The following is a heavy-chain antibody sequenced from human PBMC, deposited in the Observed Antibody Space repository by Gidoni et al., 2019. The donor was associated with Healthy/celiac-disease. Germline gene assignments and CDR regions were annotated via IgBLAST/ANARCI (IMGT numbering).Heavy chain of an antibody. Sequence: QVQLVESGGGVVQPGGSLRLSCAASGFTFSSYGMPWVRQAPGKGQEWVAFIRYDGSNKYYADSVKGRFTISRDNSKNTLYLQMNSLRAEDTAVYYCAKGLRNYYYDSSGYYPPDYWGQGTLVTVSS. V-gene: IGHV3-30*02. J-gene: IGHJ4*02. D-gene: IGHD3-22*01. CDR2: IRYDGSNK. CDR1: GFTFSSYG. CDR3: AKGLRNYYYDSSGYYPPDY.